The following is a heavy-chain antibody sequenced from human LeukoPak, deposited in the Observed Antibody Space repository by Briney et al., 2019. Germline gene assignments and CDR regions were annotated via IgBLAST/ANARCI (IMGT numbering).Heavy chain of an antibody. CDR3: AGGIAARRSYFDY. V-gene: IGHV1-18*01. CDR2: INAYNGNT. D-gene: IGHD6-6*01. Sequence: ASVKVSCKASGYTFSSYGISWVRQAPGQGLEWMGWINAYNGNTNYAQMLQGRVTITTDESTSTAYMELSSLRSEDTAVYYCAGGIAARRSYFDYWGQGTLVTVSS. J-gene: IGHJ4*02. CDR1: GYTFSSYG.